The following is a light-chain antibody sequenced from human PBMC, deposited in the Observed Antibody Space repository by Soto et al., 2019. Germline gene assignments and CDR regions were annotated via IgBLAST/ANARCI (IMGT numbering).Light chain of an antibody. CDR3: ISYTSSSTLV. CDR1: SSDVGGYNY. Sequence: QSVLTQPASVSGSPGQSITISCTGTSSDVGGYNYVSWYQQHPGKAPKLMIYDVSNRPSGVSNRFSGSKSGDTASLTISGVQAEDEADYYCISYTSSSTLVFGGGTKVTVL. V-gene: IGLV2-14*01. J-gene: IGLJ2*01. CDR2: DVS.